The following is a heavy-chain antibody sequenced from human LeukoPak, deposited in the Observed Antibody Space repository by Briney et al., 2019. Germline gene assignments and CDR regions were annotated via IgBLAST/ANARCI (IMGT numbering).Heavy chain of an antibody. CDR1: GGSISSGNYY. CDR2: IWTDGVT. Sequence: SETLSLTCTVSGGSISSGNYYWSWIRQPAGKGLEWIGRIWTDGVTSYKSSLKGRVTISVDTSKNQLSPRLSSMTAADTAVYYCARGRDSRGYQFKGFDYWGQGTLVTVSS. D-gene: IGHD3-22*01. V-gene: IGHV4-61*02. CDR3: ARGRDSRGYQFKGFDY. J-gene: IGHJ4*02.